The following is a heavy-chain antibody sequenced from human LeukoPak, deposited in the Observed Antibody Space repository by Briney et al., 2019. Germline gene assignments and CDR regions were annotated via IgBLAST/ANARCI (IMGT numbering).Heavy chain of an antibody. Sequence: SETLSLTCTVSGGSISNYWSWIRQPPGKGLEWIGYIYYSGSTNYNPSLKSRVSISVDTSKNQFSLNLRSVTAADTAVYYCARQNTGNWFDPWGRGTLVTVSS. V-gene: IGHV4-59*08. J-gene: IGHJ5*02. D-gene: IGHD4-17*01. CDR3: ARQNTGNWFDP. CDR1: GGSISNY. CDR2: IYYSGST.